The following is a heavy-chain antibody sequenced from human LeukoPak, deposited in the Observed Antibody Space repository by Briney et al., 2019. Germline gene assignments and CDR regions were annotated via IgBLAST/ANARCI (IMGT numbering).Heavy chain of an antibody. CDR2: ISYDGSNK. CDR1: GFTFSSYW. J-gene: IGHJ4*02. Sequence: PGGSLRLSCAASGFTFSSYWMSWVRQAPGKGLEWVAVISYDGSNKYYADSVKGRFTISRDNSKNTLYLQMNSLRAEDTAVYYCAKMGRATPHFDYWGQGTLVTVSS. D-gene: IGHD1-26*01. CDR3: AKMGRATPHFDY. V-gene: IGHV3-30*18.